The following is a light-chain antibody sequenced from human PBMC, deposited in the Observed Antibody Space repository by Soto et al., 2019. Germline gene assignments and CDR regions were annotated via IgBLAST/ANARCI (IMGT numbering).Light chain of an antibody. CDR1: ETIASY. J-gene: IGKJ1*01. CDR3: QQTYNPPRT. V-gene: IGKV1-39*01. Sequence: DIQMTQSPSSLSASVGDRVTITCRASETIASYVNWYQQRPGKAPKLLIYAASTLQSGVPSRFGGSGSGTDFTLTITSLQPEDFAPYFCQQTYNPPRTFGQGTRL. CDR2: AAS.